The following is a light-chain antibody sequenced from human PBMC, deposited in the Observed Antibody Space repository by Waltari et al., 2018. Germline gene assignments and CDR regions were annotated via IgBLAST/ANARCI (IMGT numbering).Light chain of an antibody. J-gene: IGLJ3*02. V-gene: IGLV2-23*01. CDR1: TCDGRNHNL. CDR2: ENS. CDR3: CSFASSRTWV. Sequence: QSALTQPASASGSPGQSITISCTGTTCDGRNHNLVSWYQQVPGRSPKLMIYENSRRPSDISHRFSGSKSGNTASLTISGLQAEDEADYYCCSFASSRTWVFGGGTKLTVL.